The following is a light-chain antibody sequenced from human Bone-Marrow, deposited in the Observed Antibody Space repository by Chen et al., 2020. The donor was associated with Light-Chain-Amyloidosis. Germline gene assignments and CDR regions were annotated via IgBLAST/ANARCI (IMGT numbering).Light chain of an antibody. CDR1: SSDVGTYNL. CDR3: CSYAGRGKM. CDR2: EAK. V-gene: IGLV2-23*01. J-gene: IGLJ3*02. Sequence: QSARSQPASVSGCPGQSSPISPTGSSSDVGTYNLGSWYQHHPGKAPKLIIYEAKKRPSGVSHRFSGSRSGSTASLTIAGLQAEDEADYYCCSYAGRGKMFGGGTKLTVL.